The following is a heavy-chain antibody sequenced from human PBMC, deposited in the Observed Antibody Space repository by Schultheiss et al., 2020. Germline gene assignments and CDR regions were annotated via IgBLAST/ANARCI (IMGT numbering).Heavy chain of an antibody. V-gene: IGHV4-39*01. J-gene: IGHJ4*02. CDR1: GGSISSITYY. Sequence: SENLSLTCSVSGGSISSITYYWVWIRQPPGKTLEWIGAVSYTGNTYYNPSLESRLTISVDTSKNQFSLRLSSVTAADTAVYYCARHKRYGSGSYSPYCFDYWGQGTLVTVSS. CDR2: VSYTGNT. CDR3: ARHKRYGSGSYSPYCFDY. D-gene: IGHD3-10*01.